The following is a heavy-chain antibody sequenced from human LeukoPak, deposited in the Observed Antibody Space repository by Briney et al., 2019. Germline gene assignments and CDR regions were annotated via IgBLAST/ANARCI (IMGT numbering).Heavy chain of an antibody. CDR2: ISHSGST. CDR1: GGSFSGYY. V-gene: IGHV4-34*01. D-gene: IGHD1-26*01. CDR3: AISIVGATTRWFDP. Sequence: PSETLSLTCAVYGGSFSGYYWSWIRQPPGKGLEWIGEISHSGSTNYNPSLKSRVTISVDTSKNQFSLKLSSVTAADTAVYYCAISIVGATTRWFDPWGQGTLVTVSS. J-gene: IGHJ5*02.